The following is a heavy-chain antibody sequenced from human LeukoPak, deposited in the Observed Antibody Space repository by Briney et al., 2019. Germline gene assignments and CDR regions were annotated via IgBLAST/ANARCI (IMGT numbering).Heavy chain of an antibody. CDR3: ARRTGGLDV. CDR1: GYSFATYW. CDR2: IYPVDSDT. D-gene: IGHD1-1*01. V-gene: IGHV5-51*01. Sequence: GESLKISCKGSGYSFATYWIGWLRQMPGKGLEGMGIIYPVDSDTRYSPSFQGQFTLSADKSITTAYLQWRSLQASDTAIYYCARRTGGLDVWGQGTTVTVSS. J-gene: IGHJ6*02.